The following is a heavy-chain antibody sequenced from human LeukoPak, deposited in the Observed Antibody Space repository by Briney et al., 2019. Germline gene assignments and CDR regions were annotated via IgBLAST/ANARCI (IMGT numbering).Heavy chain of an antibody. D-gene: IGHD2-15*01. Sequence: ASVKVSCKASGYTFTSYDINWVRQATGQGLEWMGWMNPNSGNTGYAQKFHGRVTITRNTSISTAYMEMSNLRSEDSAVYYCARVCSCSSCYFRWFDPWGQGTLVTVSS. CDR1: GYTFTSYD. V-gene: IGHV1-8*03. J-gene: IGHJ5*02. CDR2: MNPNSGNT. CDR3: ARVCSCSSCYFRWFDP.